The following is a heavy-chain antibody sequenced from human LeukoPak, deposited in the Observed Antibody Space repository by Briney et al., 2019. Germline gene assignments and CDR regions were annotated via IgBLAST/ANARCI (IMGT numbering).Heavy chain of an antibody. Sequence: GGSLRLSCTASGFTFGDYAMSWFRQAPGKGLEWVGFIRSKAYGGTTEYAASVKGRFTILRDDSKSIAYLQMNSLKTEDTAVYYCTRDRDSGSYYGDYWGQGTLVTVSS. J-gene: IGHJ4*02. CDR1: GFTFGDYA. CDR3: TRDRDSGSYYGDY. CDR2: IRSKAYGGTT. V-gene: IGHV3-49*03. D-gene: IGHD1-26*01.